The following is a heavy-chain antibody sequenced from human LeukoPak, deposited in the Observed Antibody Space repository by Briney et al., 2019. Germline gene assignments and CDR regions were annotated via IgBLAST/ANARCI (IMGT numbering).Heavy chain of an antibody. CDR2: TYYRSKWSN. V-gene: IGHV6-1*01. D-gene: IGHD6-13*01. CDR3: ARDLYTSTFSNWFDR. J-gene: IGHJ5*02. Sequence: SQTLSLTCAISGDSVSSNSVAWNWIRQSPSRGLEWLGRTYYRSKWSNDYAVSLKSRITINPDTSKNQFSLHLNSVTPEDTAVYYCARDLYTSTFSNWFDRWGQGTLVTVSS. CDR1: GDSVSSNSVA.